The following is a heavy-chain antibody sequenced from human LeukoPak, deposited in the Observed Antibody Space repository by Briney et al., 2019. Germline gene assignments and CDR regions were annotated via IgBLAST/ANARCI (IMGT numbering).Heavy chain of an antibody. CDR3: SRGLDSRKLGY. CDR2: IHPSGTL. Sequence: SETLCLTCTVSGASLSSGDQYWNWIRQSPGKGLEWIGSIHPSGTLYNNPSLESRVTMSMDTSKNQFSLNLNSVTAADTAVYFCSRGLDSRKLGYWGQGTLVTVSS. V-gene: IGHV4-31*03. D-gene: IGHD3-22*01. CDR1: GASLSSGDQY. J-gene: IGHJ4*02.